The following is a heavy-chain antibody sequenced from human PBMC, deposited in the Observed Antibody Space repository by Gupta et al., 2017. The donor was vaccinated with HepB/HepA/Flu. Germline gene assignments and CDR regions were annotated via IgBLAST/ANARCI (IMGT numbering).Heavy chain of an antibody. CDR1: GVTFSTYA. Sequence: EVQLLESGGGLVQSGGPLRLSCAASGVTFSTYATHWVSQAPGKGLEWVSLISGSDTRTYYADSVKGRFTISRDNSKNTLYLQMNSLRAEDTAVYYCAKNLGGYTPLDAFDIWGQGTMVTVSS. J-gene: IGHJ3*02. CDR2: ISGSDTRT. V-gene: IGHV3-23*01. D-gene: IGHD5-24*01. CDR3: AKNLGGYTPLDAFDI.